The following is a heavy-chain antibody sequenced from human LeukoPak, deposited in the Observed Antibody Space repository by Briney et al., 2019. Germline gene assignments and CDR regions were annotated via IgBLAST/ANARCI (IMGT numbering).Heavy chain of an antibody. CDR3: ASGGYSYGFDY. CDR1: GGSISSGGYS. Sequence: SETLSLTCAVSGGSISSGGYSWSWIRQPPGKGLEWIGYIYHNGNTYYSPSLKSRVTISVDRSKNQLSLKLSSVTAADTAMYYCASGGYSYGFDYWGQGTLVTVST. D-gene: IGHD5-18*01. J-gene: IGHJ4*02. V-gene: IGHV4-30-2*01. CDR2: IYHNGNT.